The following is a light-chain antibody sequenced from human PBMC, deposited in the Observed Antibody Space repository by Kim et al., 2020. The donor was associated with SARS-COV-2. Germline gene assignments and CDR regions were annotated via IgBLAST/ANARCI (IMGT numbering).Light chain of an antibody. CDR2: DVT. CDR3: NSYTSSSTLV. V-gene: IGLV2-14*03. Sequence: QSVLTQPASVSGSPGQSITISCTGTSSDVGGYNYVSWYQQHPGKAPRLIIYDVTNRPSGVSNRFSGSKSGNTASLTISGLQAEDEADYYCNSYTSSSTLVFATGTKVTVL. J-gene: IGLJ1*01. CDR1: SSDVGGYNY.